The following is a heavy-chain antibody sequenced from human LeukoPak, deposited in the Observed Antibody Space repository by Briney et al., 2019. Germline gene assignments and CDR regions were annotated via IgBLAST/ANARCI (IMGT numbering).Heavy chain of an antibody. CDR1: GVAFSTYA. J-gene: IGHJ4*02. D-gene: IGHD3-9*01. Sequence: GGSLRLSCAASGVAFSTYAMNWVRQAPGKGLEWVSAISGSGATAYYEDSVEGRFTISRDNSKKELYLQMSSLRAEDTAVYYCAKAESNDMLTPFDSWGQGTLVTVSS. V-gene: IGHV3-23*01. CDR3: AKAESNDMLTPFDS. CDR2: ISGSGATA.